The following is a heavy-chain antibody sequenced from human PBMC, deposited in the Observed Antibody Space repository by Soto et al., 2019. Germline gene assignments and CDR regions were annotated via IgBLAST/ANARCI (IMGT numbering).Heavy chain of an antibody. CDR3: ARDPDYGETDY. V-gene: IGHV1-69*04. J-gene: IGHJ4*02. Sequence: SVKVSCKASGGTFSSYTISWVRQAPGQGLEWMGRIIPILGIANYAQKFQGRVTITADKSTSTAYMELSSLRSEDTAVYYCARDPDYGETDYWGQGTLVTVSS. CDR1: GGTFSSYT. CDR2: IIPILGIA. D-gene: IGHD4-17*01.